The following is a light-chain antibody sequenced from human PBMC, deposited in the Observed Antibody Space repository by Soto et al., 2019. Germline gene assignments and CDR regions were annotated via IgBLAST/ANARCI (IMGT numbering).Light chain of an antibody. V-gene: IGLV2-14*01. CDR2: EVS. CDR3: SSYTSSNTLV. CDR1: SSDVGAYNY. J-gene: IGLJ2*01. Sequence: QSALTQPASVSGSPGQSITISCTGTSSDVGAYNYVSWYQQHPGKAPKLMIFEVSDRPSGVSNRFSGSKSGNTASLTISGRQAEEEADYYCSSYTSSNTLVFGGGTKLTVL.